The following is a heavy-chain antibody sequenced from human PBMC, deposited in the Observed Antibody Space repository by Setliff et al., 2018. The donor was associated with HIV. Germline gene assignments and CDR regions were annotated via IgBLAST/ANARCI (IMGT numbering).Heavy chain of an antibody. J-gene: IGHJ3*02. Sequence: GGSMRLSCAASGFTFTTYWMGWVRQAPGKGLEWVANIKQDGSERKYGDSVKGRFSISRDNAKNSMYLQMNSLRAEDTAIYYCVRDVKTYDIWGQGTMVTVSS. CDR2: IKQDGSER. V-gene: IGHV3-7*05. CDR3: VRDVKTYDI. CDR1: GFTFTTYW.